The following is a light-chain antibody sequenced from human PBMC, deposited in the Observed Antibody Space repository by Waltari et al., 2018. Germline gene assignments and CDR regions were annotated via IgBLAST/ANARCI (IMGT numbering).Light chain of an antibody. V-gene: IGKV4-1*01. CDR1: QSIFYTSSNKDY. J-gene: IGKJ1*01. CDR2: WAS. Sequence: DIVMIQSPDSLAMSLGERATINCKSSQSIFYTSSNKDYLAWYQQKSGQPPKLLITWASTRESGVPDRFSGSGSGTDFTLTISSLQAEDVAVYYCQQYYSSPPWTFGQGTKVEIK. CDR3: QQYYSSPPWT.